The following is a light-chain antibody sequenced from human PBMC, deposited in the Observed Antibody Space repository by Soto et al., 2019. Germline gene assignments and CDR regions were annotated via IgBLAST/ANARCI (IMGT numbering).Light chain of an antibody. CDR3: ETWGSAIWV. V-gene: IGLV4-60*03. J-gene: IGLJ3*02. Sequence: QAVVTQSSSASASLGSSVKLTCTLSSGNSDDLIAWHQQQPGKAPRYMMKVEGSGNYNRGSGVPDRFSGSSSGADRYLTISKLQPEDEADYYCETWGSAIWVFGGGTKLTVL. CDR1: SGNSDDL. CDR2: VEGSGNY.